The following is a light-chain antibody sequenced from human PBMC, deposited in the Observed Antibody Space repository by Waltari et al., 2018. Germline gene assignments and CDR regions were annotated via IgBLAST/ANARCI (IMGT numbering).Light chain of an antibody. CDR3: QQYNNWPYT. V-gene: IGKV3-15*01. CDR1: QSVSSN. CDR2: GAS. J-gene: IGKJ2*01. Sequence: EVVMTQSPATLSVSPGERATLSCRASQSVSSNLAWYQQMPGQAPRLLMFGASSSATAIPARFSGSGSGAEFTLTISSLQSEDLAVYYCQQYNNWPYTFGQGTKLEIK.